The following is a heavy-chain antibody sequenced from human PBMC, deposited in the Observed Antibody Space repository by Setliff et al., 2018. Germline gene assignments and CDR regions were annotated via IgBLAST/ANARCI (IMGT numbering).Heavy chain of an antibody. CDR3: AKVPITKVYFYMDV. CDR1: GGSINNYY. CDR2: IDTSGST. D-gene: IGHD3-10*01. Sequence: KTSETLSLTCTVSGGSINNYYWSWIRQSPGKGLEWIGYIDTSGSTDYNPSLKSRVTISVDTSKNQLSPKLSSVTAADTAVYYCAKVPITKVYFYMDVWGKGTTVTVSS. J-gene: IGHJ6*03. V-gene: IGHV4-4*08.